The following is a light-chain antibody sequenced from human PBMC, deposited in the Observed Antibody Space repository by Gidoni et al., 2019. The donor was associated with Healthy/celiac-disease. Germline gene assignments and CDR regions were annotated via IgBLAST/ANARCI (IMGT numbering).Light chain of an antibody. CDR1: QDISNY. Sequence: DIQMTQSPSSLSASVGDRVTITCQASQDISNYLHWYQQKPGKAPKLLIYDASRFSGSGSGTDFTFSISSLQPEDIATYYCQQYDNLLFTFXPXTKVDVK. CDR2: D. CDR3: QQYDNLLFT. V-gene: IGKV1-33*01. J-gene: IGKJ3*01.